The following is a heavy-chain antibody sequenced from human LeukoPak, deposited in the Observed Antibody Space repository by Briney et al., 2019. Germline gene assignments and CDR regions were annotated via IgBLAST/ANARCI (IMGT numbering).Heavy chain of an antibody. D-gene: IGHD1-26*01. J-gene: IGHJ3*02. Sequence: SETLSLTCTVSGYSISSGYYWGWIRQPPGKGLEWIGSIYHSGSTYYNPSLKSRVTISVDTSKNQFSLQLNSVTPEDTAVYYCARLLYSGSYYDAFDIWGQGTMVTVSS. V-gene: IGHV4-38-2*02. CDR1: GYSISSGYY. CDR3: ARLLYSGSYYDAFDI. CDR2: IYHSGST.